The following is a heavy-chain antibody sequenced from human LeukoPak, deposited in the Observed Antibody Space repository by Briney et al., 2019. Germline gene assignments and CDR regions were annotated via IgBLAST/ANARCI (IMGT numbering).Heavy chain of an antibody. CDR3: ARLVAYCDKTSCSGS. CDR2: IYSSGST. CDR1: GGSISSYY. Sequence: SETLSLTCTVSGGSISSYYWSWIRQPAGKGLEWIGHIYSSGSTNYNPSLKSRVTMSLDTPKNQFSLKLSSVTAADTAVYYCARLVAYCDKTSCSGSWGQGTLVTVSS. V-gene: IGHV4-4*07. J-gene: IGHJ4*02. D-gene: IGHD2-21*01.